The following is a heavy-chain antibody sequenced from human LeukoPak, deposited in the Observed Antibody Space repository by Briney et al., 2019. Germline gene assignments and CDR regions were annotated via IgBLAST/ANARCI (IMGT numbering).Heavy chain of an antibody. V-gene: IGHV3-30*18. J-gene: IGHJ4*02. Sequence: GGSLRLSCAASGFTFSDSGIHWVRQAPGKGLEWVAVISYDGRNKHYADSVKGRFTISRDDSKNTLYLQMNSLRAEDTAVYYCAKTNWNDGEGFDYWGQGTLVTVSS. D-gene: IGHD1-20*01. CDR3: AKTNWNDGEGFDY. CDR1: GFTFSDSG. CDR2: ISYDGRNK.